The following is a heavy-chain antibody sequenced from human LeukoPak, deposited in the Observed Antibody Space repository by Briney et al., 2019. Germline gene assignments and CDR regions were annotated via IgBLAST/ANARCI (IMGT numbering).Heavy chain of an antibody. CDR1: GGTFSSYA. CDR2: IIPIFGTA. Sequence: ASVKVSCKASGGTFSSYAISWVRQAPGQGLEWMGGIIPIFGTANYAQKFQGRVTITADKSTGTAYMELSSLRSEDTAVYYCARTYGDYVVAFDIWGQGTMVTVSS. J-gene: IGHJ3*02. D-gene: IGHD4-17*01. CDR3: ARTYGDYVVAFDI. V-gene: IGHV1-69*06.